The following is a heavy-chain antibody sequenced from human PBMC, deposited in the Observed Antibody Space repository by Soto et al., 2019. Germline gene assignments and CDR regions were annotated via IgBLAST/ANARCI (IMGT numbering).Heavy chain of an antibody. CDR2: ISSSGSTI. V-gene: IGHV3-48*03. CDR1: GFTFSSYE. CDR3: ARGHSGYTDQFFDY. Sequence: VGSLRLSCAASGFTFSSYEMNWVRQAPGKGLEWVSYISSSGSTIYYADSVKGRFTISRDNAKNSLYLQMNSLRAEDTAVYYCARGHSGYTDQFFDYWGQGTLVTVSS. D-gene: IGHD3-22*01. J-gene: IGHJ4*02.